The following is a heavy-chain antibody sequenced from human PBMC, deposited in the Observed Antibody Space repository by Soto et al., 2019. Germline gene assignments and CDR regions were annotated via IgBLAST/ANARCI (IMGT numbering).Heavy chain of an antibody. V-gene: IGHV4-39*01. D-gene: IGHD2-2*01. CDR2: VYYTGTT. CDR3: ARNWNLALVPAAYFDS. CDR1: NFSVLTSIYY. J-gene: IGHJ4*02. Sequence: PSETLSLTCTVSNFSVLTSIYYWAWIRQPPGKGLEWVGTVYYTGTTYYNPSLQSRVTISIDTSKNQFSLNLNSVTAVDTAVYYCARNWNLALVPAAYFDSWGQGTLVTVSS.